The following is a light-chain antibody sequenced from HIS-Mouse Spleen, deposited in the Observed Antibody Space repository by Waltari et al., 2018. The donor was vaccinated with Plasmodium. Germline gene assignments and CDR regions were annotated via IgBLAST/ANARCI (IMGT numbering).Light chain of an antibody. CDR3: YSTDSSGNHRV. Sequence: SYELTQPPSVSVSPGQTARIPCPADALPKTYAYWYQQKSGQAPVLVIYEDSKRPSGIPERFSGSSSGTMATLTISGAQVEDEADYYCYSTDSSGNHRVFGGGTKLTVL. CDR2: EDS. CDR1: ALPKTY. J-gene: IGLJ3*02. V-gene: IGLV3-10*01.